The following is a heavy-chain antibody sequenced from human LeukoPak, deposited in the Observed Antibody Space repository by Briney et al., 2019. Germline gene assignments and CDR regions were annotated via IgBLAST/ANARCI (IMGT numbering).Heavy chain of an antibody. J-gene: IGHJ4*02. Sequence: VKDSLKATGYTFSTYVINEVRQPTGQGLEWMGWMHNKSGNTGYAQKFQDRVSMNRRTSISTAYMELSSLRSEDTAVYYCARGFDSRGYYGVAFDIWGQGTLVTVSS. CDR1: GYTFSTYV. V-gene: IGHV1-8*01. CDR2: MHNKSGNT. D-gene: IGHD3-10*01. CDR3: ARGFDSRGYYGVAFDI.